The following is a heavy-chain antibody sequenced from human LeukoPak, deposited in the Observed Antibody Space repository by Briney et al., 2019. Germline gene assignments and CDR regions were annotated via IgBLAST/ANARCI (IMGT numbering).Heavy chain of an antibody. J-gene: IGHJ5*02. D-gene: IGHD3-22*01. CDR1: GYTFTSYD. V-gene: IGHV1-8*01. CDR2: MNPNSGNT. CDR3: ALLYYYDSSGYYYGGWFDP. Sequence: ASAKVSCKASGYTFTSYDINWVRQATGQGLEWMGWMNPNSGNTGYAQKFQGRVTMTRNTSISTAYMELSSLRSEDTAVYYCALLYYYDSSGYYYGGWFDPWGQGTLVTVSS.